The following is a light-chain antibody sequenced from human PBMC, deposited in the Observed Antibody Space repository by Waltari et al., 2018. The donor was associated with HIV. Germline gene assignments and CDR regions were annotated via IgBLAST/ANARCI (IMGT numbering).Light chain of an antibody. CDR1: RSTNGAGSA. Sequence: QSVLTQPPSVSVAPGQAVILASTGPRSTNGAGSAVHWIQQSPGNAPKLLIYDNNIRPSGVPDRFSGSKSGTSASLAITGLQSEDEADYYCQSYDMSQSGSLVFGGGTKLTVL. V-gene: IGLV1-40*01. J-gene: IGLJ2*01. CDR2: DNN. CDR3: QSYDMSQSGSLV.